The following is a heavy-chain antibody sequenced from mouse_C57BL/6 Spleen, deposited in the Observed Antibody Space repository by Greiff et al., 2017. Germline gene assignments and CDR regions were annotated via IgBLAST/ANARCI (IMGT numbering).Heavy chain of an antibody. CDR1: GFTFSNYW. CDR3: TVGTTVVARDYFDY. Sequence: EVKVEESGGGLVQPGGSMKLSCVASGFTFSNYWMNWVRQSPEKGLEWVAQIRLKSDNYATHYAESVKGRFTISRDDSKSSVYLQMNNLRAEDTGIYYCTVGTTVVARDYFDYWGQGTTLTVSS. V-gene: IGHV6-3*01. J-gene: IGHJ2*01. CDR2: IRLKSDNYAT. D-gene: IGHD1-1*01.